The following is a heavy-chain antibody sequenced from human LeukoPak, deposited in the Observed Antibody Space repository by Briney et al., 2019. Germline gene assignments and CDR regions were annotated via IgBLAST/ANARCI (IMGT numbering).Heavy chain of an antibody. D-gene: IGHD6-19*01. CDR1: GGSITSSTYY. V-gene: IGHV4-39*01. CDR2: IYYSGTT. J-gene: IGHJ4*02. Sequence: PSETLSLTCNVSGGSITSSTYYWGWIRQPPGKGPEWIGTIYYSGTTFYNPSLKSRVTISVDASKNKLSLSLNSVTAADTAVYQCAGIPVTGLSNDYWGQGTLVTVSS. CDR3: AGIPVTGLSNDY.